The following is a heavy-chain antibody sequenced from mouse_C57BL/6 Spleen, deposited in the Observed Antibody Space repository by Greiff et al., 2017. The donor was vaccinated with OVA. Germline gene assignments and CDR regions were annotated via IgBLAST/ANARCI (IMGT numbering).Heavy chain of an antibody. CDR1: GYAFSSYW. J-gene: IGHJ3*01. V-gene: IGHV1-80*01. D-gene: IGHD2-4*01. CDR3: AREAYDYDSWFAY. Sequence: QVQLQQSGAELVKPGASVKISCKASGYAFSSYWMNWVKQRPGKGLEWIGQIYPGDGDTNYNGKIKGKATLTADKSSSTAYMQLSSLTSEDSAVYFFAREAYDYDSWFAYWGQGTLVTVSA. CDR2: IYPGDGDT.